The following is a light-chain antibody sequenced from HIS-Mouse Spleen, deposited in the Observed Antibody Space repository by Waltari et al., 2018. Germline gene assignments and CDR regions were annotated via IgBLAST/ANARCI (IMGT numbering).Light chain of an antibody. J-gene: IGLJ2*01. Sequence: SYELTQPPSVSVSPGQTARITCSGDALPKKYAYWYQQKSGQAPVLVLSEDSKRPSGIPGRFSGSSSGTIATLTISGAQVEDEADYYGYSTDSSGNHRVFGGGTKLTVL. CDR1: ALPKKY. V-gene: IGLV3-10*01. CDR3: YSTDSSGNHRV. CDR2: EDS.